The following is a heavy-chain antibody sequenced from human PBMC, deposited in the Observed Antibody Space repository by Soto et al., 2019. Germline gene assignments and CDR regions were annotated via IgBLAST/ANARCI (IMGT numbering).Heavy chain of an antibody. CDR1: GGSISSYY. D-gene: IGHD3-22*01. V-gene: IGHV4-4*07. Sequence: SETLSLTCTVSGGSISSYYWSWIRQPPGKGLEWIGRIYNSGSTNNNPSLKSRVTMSLDTSKKQFSLKLSSVTAADTAVYYCARSIVGTTRYSSGTDVWGQGTTVTVSS. J-gene: IGHJ6*02. CDR2: IYNSGST. CDR3: ARSIVGTTRYSSGTDV.